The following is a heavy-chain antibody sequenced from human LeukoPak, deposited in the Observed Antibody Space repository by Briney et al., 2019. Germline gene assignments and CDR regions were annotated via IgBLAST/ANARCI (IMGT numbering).Heavy chain of an antibody. CDR1: GGSITSYY. J-gene: IGHJ4*02. CDR2: IYYSGST. V-gene: IGHV4-59*08. D-gene: IGHD3-22*01. Sequence: SETLSLTCTVSGGSITSYYWSWIRQSPGKGLEWIGYIYYSGSTNYNPSLKSRVTIPLDTSKNQFSLKLSSVTAADTAVYYCARQGTMKDFDYWGQGTLVTVSS. CDR3: ARQGTMKDFDY.